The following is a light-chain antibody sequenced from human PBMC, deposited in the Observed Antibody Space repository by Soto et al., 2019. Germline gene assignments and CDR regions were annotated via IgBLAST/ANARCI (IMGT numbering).Light chain of an antibody. CDR1: SSNIGSNT. J-gene: IGLJ1*01. Sequence: QSVLTQPPSASGTTGQRVTISCSGSSSNIGSNTVNWYQQLPGTAPKLLIYSNNQRPSGVPDRFSGSKSGTSASLAISGLQSEDEADYYCAAWDDSLNAVYVFGTGTRV. V-gene: IGLV1-44*01. CDR2: SNN. CDR3: AAWDDSLNAVYV.